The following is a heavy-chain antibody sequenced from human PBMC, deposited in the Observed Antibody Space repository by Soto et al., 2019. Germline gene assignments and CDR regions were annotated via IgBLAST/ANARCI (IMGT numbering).Heavy chain of an antibody. CDR3: AIGLLLRYYYGMDV. V-gene: IGHV3-23*01. CDR1: GFTFSSYA. J-gene: IGHJ6*02. CDR2: ISGSGGST. D-gene: IGHD2-15*01. Sequence: EVQLLESGGGLVQPGGSLRLSCAASGFTFSSYAMSWVRQAPGKGLEWVSAISGSGGSTYYADSVKGRFTISRDNSKNTLYLQMNSLRAEDTAVYYCAIGLLLRYYYGMDVWGQGTTVTVSS.